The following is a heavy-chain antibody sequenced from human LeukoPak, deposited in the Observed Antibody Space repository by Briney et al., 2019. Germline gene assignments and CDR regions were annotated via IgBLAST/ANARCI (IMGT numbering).Heavy chain of an antibody. Sequence: GGSLRLSCAASGFTFSSYSMNWVRQAPGKGLEWVSYISSSSSTIYYADPVKGRFTISRDNAKNSLYLQMNSLRAEDTAVYYCAREAGYSSGWYPDAFDIWGQGTMVTVSS. D-gene: IGHD6-19*01. V-gene: IGHV3-48*01. CDR1: GFTFSSYS. CDR3: AREAGYSSGWYPDAFDI. CDR2: ISSSSSTI. J-gene: IGHJ3*02.